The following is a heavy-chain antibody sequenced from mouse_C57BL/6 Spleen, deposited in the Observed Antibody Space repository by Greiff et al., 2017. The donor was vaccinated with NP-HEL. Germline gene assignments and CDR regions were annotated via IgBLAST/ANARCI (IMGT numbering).Heavy chain of an antibody. Sequence: EVQRVESGPGLVKPSQSLSLTCSVTGYSITSGYYWNWIRQFPGNKLEWMGYISYDGSNNYNPSLKNRISITRDTSKNQFFLKLNSVTTEDTATYYCARRTTVVLYYFDYWGQGTTLTVSS. D-gene: IGHD1-1*01. CDR2: ISYDGSN. J-gene: IGHJ2*01. CDR1: GYSITSGYY. CDR3: ARRTTVVLYYFDY. V-gene: IGHV3-6*01.